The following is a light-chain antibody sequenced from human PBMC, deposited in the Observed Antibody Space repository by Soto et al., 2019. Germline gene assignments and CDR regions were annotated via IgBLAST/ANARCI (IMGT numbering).Light chain of an antibody. CDR2: GAS. CDR3: QQYGSSPHT. V-gene: IGKV3-20*01. J-gene: IGKJ2*01. Sequence: EIVLTQSPGTLSLSPGERATLSCRASPSVSSSYLAWYQHKPGQAPGLLIYGASSRATGIPDRFSGSGSGTDFTLTISRLEPEDFAVYYCQQYGSSPHTFGQGTKLEIK. CDR1: PSVSSSY.